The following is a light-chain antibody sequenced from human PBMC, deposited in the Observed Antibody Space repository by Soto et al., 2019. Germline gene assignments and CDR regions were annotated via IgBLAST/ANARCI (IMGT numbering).Light chain of an antibody. J-gene: IGKJ5*01. CDR2: GAS. CDR1: QSVSSTS. Sequence: EVVWTQSPGTLSLSPGERATLSCRASQSVSSTSLAWYQQKPGQAPRLLFYGASSRATGIPDRFSGGGSGTDLTLTISRLEPEDFAVYYCQHYGSSPPITFGQGTRLEIK. CDR3: QHYGSSPPIT. V-gene: IGKV3-20*01.